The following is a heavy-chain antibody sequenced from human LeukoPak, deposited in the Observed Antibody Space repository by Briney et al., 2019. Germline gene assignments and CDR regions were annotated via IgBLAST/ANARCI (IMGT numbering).Heavy chain of an antibody. CDR1: GGSISSYY. CDR3: ARVQSHSYDFWSGYQDAFDI. CDR2: IYYSGST. Sequence: SETLSLTCTVSGGSISSYYWSWIRQPPGKGLEWIGYIYYSGSTNYNPSLKSRVTISVDTSKNQFSLKLSSVTAADTAVYYCARVQSHSYDFWSGYQDAFDIWGQGTMVTVSS. J-gene: IGHJ3*02. V-gene: IGHV4-59*01. D-gene: IGHD3-3*01.